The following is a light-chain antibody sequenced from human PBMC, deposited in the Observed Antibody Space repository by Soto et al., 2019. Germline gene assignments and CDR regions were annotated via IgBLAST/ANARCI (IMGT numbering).Light chain of an antibody. CDR2: ASS. V-gene: IGKV1-9*01. Sequence: QLTQYPSSLSASVGDRVTVTCRASQGIGTYLVWYQQKSGKAPTVLIYASSTLQTGVPSRFSGSGSGTDFSLTISSLHPEDVAPYYCPHADIHPRRFG. CDR1: QGIGTY. CDR3: PHADIHPRR. J-gene: IGKJ2*01.